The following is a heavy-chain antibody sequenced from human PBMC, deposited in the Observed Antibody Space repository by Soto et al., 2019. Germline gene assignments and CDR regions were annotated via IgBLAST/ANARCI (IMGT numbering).Heavy chain of an antibody. CDR1: GFTFADYA. CDR2: LTCDSGSI. CDR3: AKDMAGYYYYIDV. Sequence: EVQLVESGGGLVQPGRSLRLSCAASGFTFADYAMHWVRQAPGKGLEWVSGLTCDSGSICYADSVKGRFTISRDNAKNSLSLQTNSLSPEDTALYYCAKDMAGYYYYIDVGGKGTTVTVSS. J-gene: IGHJ6*03. V-gene: IGHV3-9*01.